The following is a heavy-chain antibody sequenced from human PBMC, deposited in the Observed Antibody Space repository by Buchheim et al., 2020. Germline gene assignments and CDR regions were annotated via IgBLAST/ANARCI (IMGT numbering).Heavy chain of an antibody. CDR3: AGCGGGGGSSWYVPPYYYGMDV. CDR1: GGSISSGGYY. Sequence: QVQLQESGPGLVKPSQTLSLTCTVSGGSISSGGYYWSWIRQHPGKGLEWIGYIYYRGSTIHTPSPRIRITISVEPSKTRFSLKLSSVTAADTAVYYGAGCGGGGGSSWYVPPYYYGMDVWGQGTT. CDR2: IYYRGST. J-gene: IGHJ6*02. D-gene: IGHD6-13*01. V-gene: IGHV4-31*03.